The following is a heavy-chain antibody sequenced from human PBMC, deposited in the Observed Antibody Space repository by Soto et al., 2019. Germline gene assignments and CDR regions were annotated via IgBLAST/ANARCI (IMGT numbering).Heavy chain of an antibody. CDR3: SSDCDSSTGYEDGYGQR. J-gene: IGHJ1*01. V-gene: IGHV3-15*02. CDR2: IKSNPSGGTT. CDR1: GFTFGNVW. D-gene: IGHD3-9*01. Sequence: EVQLVESGGTLVKPGGSLTLSCVASGFTFGNVWMNWVRQAPGKGLEWVGRIKSNPSGGTTAYAAPVKGRITISRDDSEDTLYVQMVSLTADDTAMYYGSSDCDSSTGYEDGYGQRGGGGTLVPVSS.